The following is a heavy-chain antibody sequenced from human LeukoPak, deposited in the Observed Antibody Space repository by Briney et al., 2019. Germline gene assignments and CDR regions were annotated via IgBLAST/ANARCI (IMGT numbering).Heavy chain of an antibody. D-gene: IGHD3-3*01. V-gene: IGHV1-18*01. CDR1: GYTFTSYG. J-gene: IGHJ4*02. CDR3: ARDLESTLRFLEWLPQALDY. CDR2: ISAYNDNT. Sequence: ASVKVSCKASGYTFTSYGISWVRQAPGQGLEWMGWISAYNDNTNYAQNLQGRVTMTTDTSTTTAYMELRSLRSDDTAVYYCARDLESTLRFLEWLPQALDYWGQGTLVTVSS.